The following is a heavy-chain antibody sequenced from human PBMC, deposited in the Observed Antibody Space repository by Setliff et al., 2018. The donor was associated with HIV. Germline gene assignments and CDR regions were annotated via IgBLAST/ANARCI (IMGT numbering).Heavy chain of an antibody. V-gene: IGHV3-73*01. D-gene: IGHD4-17*01. CDR3: VKDGDYRNGDYDAFDI. Sequence: GGSLRLSCAASGFSNSALHWVRQAPGKGLEWVGRIRSKANNYATEYGASVKGRFIISRDDSKNMAYLQMNSLRTEDTAVYYCVKDGDYRNGDYDAFDIWGQGTMVTVSS. CDR1: GFSNSA. CDR2: IRSKANNYAT. J-gene: IGHJ3*02.